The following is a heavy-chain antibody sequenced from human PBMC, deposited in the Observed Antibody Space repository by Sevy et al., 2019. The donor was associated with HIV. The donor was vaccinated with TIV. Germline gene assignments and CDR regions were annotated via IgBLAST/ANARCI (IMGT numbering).Heavy chain of an antibody. CDR2: IRYDGSNK. D-gene: IGHD2-21*01. CDR3: AKAEQYCGGDCFSDY. V-gene: IGHV3-30*02. CDR1: GFTFSSYG. Sequence: GGSLRLSCAASGFTFSSYGMHWVRQAPGKGLEWVAFIRYDGSNKYYADSVKGRFTISRDNSKNTLYLQINSLRAEDTAVYYCAKAEQYCGGDCFSDYWGQGTLVTVSS. J-gene: IGHJ4*02.